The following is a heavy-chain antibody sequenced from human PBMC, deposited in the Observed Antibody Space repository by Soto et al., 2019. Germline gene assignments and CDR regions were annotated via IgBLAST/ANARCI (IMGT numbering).Heavy chain of an antibody. CDR2: IYYSGST. J-gene: IGHJ6*02. CDR1: GGSISSSNW. Sequence: SETLSLTYAVSGGSISSSNWWSWIRQPPGKGLEWIGYIYYSGSTYYNPSLKSRVTISVDTSKNQFSLKLSSVTAADTAVYYCARDHYVYDILTGYGYYYGMDVWGQGTTVTVSS. V-gene: IGHV4-30-4*01. CDR3: ARDHYVYDILTGYGYYYGMDV. D-gene: IGHD3-9*01.